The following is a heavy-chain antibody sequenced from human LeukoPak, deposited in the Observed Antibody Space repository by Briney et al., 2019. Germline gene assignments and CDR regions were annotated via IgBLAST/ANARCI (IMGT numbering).Heavy chain of an antibody. Sequence: PSETLSLTCTVSGGSFSNYYWSWIRQPAGKGLEWIGRIYSSGSTNYNPSLKSRVTMSIDTSKNQFSLRLSSVTAADTAFYYCARSSPYDSRFDPWGQGTLVTASS. CDR1: GGSFSNYY. CDR3: ARSSPYDSRFDP. D-gene: IGHD3-22*01. V-gene: IGHV4-4*07. J-gene: IGHJ5*02. CDR2: IYSSGST.